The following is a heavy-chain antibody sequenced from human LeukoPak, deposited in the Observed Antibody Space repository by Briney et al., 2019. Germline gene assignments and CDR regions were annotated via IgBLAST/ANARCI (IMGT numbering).Heavy chain of an antibody. V-gene: IGHV3-53*01. Sequence: GGSLRLSCAASGFTVSSNYTSWVRQAPGKGLEWVSVIYSGGSTYYADSVKGRFTISRDNSKNTLYLQMNSLRAEDTAVYYCARGEMATITGGFDYWGQGTLVTVSS. CDR2: IYSGGST. D-gene: IGHD5-24*01. J-gene: IGHJ4*02. CDR1: GFTVSSNY. CDR3: ARGEMATITGGFDY.